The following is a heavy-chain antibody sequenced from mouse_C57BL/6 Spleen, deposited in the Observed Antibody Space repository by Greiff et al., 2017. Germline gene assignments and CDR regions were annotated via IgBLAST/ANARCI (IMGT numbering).Heavy chain of an antibody. CDR3: ARWAAQAPFAY. Sequence: QVQLQQPGAELVMPGASVTLSCKASGYTFTSYGMHWVKQRPGQGLEWIGEIDPSDSYTNYNQKFKGKSTLTVDKSSSTAYMQLSSLTSADAAVYYCARWAAQAPFAYWGQGTLVTVSA. V-gene: IGHV1-69*01. D-gene: IGHD3-2*02. J-gene: IGHJ3*01. CDR2: IDPSDSYT. CDR1: GYTFTSYG.